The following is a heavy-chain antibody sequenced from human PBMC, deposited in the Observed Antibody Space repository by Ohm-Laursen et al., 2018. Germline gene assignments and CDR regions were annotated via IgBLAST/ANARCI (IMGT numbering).Heavy chain of an antibody. Sequence: SLRLSCSASGFTFSNYWMSWVRQTPGKGLEWVANIKQDGGEKNFADSVKGRFAVSRDNAKNTFYLQMNSLRVEDTAVYYCTRVLADWGQGTLVTVSP. CDR2: IKQDGGEK. CDR3: TRVLAD. CDR1: GFTFSNYW. J-gene: IGHJ4*02. V-gene: IGHV3-7*01.